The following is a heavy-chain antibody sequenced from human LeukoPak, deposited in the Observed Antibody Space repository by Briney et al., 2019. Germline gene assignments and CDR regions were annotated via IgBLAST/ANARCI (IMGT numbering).Heavy chain of an antibody. Sequence: PGESLKIFCKGSGYSFTSYWIGWVRQMPGKGLEWMAIINPRDSDTRYTPSFQGHVTISVDKSISSAYLQWGSLKASDTAIYYSASFRYSRVGYGDYWGQGTLVTVSS. CDR2: INPRDSDT. CDR3: ASFRYSRVGYGDY. CDR1: GYSFTSYW. V-gene: IGHV5-51*01. J-gene: IGHJ4*02. D-gene: IGHD1-26*01.